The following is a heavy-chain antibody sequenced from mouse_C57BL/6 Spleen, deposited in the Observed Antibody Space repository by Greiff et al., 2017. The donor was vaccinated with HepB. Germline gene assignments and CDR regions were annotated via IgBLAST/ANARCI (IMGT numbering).Heavy chain of an antibody. Sequence: EVQLQESGPGLVKPSQSLSLTCSVTGYSITSGYYWNWIRQFPGNKLEWMGYISYDGSNNYNPSLKNRISITRDTSKNQFFLKLNSVTTEDTATYYCASSHYAMDYWGQGTSVTVSS. V-gene: IGHV3-6*01. CDR3: ASSHYAMDY. CDR2: ISYDGSN. CDR1: GYSITSGYY. J-gene: IGHJ4*01.